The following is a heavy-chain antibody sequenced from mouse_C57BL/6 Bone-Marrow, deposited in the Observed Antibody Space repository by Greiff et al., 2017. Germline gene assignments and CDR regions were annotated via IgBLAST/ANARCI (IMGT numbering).Heavy chain of an antibody. J-gene: IGHJ2*01. D-gene: IGHD1-1*01. CDR3: ARDAGYGSFFDY. CDR2: SRNKANDYTT. CDR1: GFTFSDFY. V-gene: IGHV7-1*01. Sequence: EVKLVESGGGLVQSGRSLRLSCATSGFTFSDFYMEWVRQAPGKGLEWIAASRNKANDYTTEYSASVKGRFIVSRDTSQSILYLQMNALRAEDNAIYYCARDAGYGSFFDYWGQGTTLTVSS.